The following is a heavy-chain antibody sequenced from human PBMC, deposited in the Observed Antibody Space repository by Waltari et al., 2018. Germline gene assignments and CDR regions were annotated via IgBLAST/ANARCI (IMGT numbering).Heavy chain of an antibody. V-gene: IGHV4-59*01. Sequence: CFWGWIRETRGKGLEWIGYIYYSGNTNYNPSLKSRVTISVDTSKNQFSLKLKSVTAADTAVYYCARGPYSAGWFDPWGQGTLVTVSS. CDR1: CF. D-gene: IGHD6-13*01. CDR2: IYYSGNT. CDR3: ARGPYSAGWFDP. J-gene: IGHJ5*02.